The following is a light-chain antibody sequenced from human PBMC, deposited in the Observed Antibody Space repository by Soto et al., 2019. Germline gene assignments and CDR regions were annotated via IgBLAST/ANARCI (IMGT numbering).Light chain of an antibody. J-gene: IGKJ4*02. CDR2: DAS. V-gene: IGKV1-13*02. Sequence: IQLTQSPSSLSASVGDRVTITCRAGQDIGSALAWYQQRPGKAPKLLLYDASNLEAGVPSRFSGSGSGTDFTLTITSLRPEDVATYYCQQFNGFPLTCGGGTKVQIK. CDR1: QDIGSA. CDR3: QQFNGFPLT.